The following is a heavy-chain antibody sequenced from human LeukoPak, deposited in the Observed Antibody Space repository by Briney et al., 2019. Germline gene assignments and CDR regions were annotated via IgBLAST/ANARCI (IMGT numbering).Heavy chain of an antibody. J-gene: IGHJ4*02. CDR2: INHSGST. CDR1: GGSFSGYY. D-gene: IGHD3-22*01. V-gene: IGHV4-34*01. CDR3: ARGGADGQYYDSSGSHFDY. Sequence: SETLSLTCAVYGGSFSGYYWSWIRQPPGKGLEWIGEINHSGSTNYNPSLKSRVTISVDTSKNQFSLKLSSVTAADTAVYYCARGGADGQYYDSSGSHFDYWGQGTLVTVPS.